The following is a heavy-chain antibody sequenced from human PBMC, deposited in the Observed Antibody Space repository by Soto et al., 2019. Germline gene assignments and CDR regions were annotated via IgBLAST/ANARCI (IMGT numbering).Heavy chain of an antibody. D-gene: IGHD2-2*01. Sequence: GGSLRLSCAASGFTFSNYAMTWVRQGPGKGLEWVSAISGSGGSAYYADSVKGRFTISRDNSKNTLYLQMNSLRADDSGVYYCAKDPYSGILVPVAIGFDPWGPGTLVTVSS. V-gene: IGHV3-23*01. CDR1: GFTFSNYA. J-gene: IGHJ5*02. CDR3: AKDPYSGILVPVAIGFDP. CDR2: ISGSGGSA.